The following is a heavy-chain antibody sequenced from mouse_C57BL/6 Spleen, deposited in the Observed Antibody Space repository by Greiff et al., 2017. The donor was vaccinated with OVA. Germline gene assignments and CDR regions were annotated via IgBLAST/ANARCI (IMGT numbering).Heavy chain of an antibody. CDR2: IYPRSGNT. CDR3: ARKEGMVTAFDY. CDR1: GYTFTSYG. V-gene: IGHV1-81*01. D-gene: IGHD2-2*01. Sequence: QVHVKQSGAELARPGASVKLSCKASGYTFTSYGISWVKQRTGQGLEWIGEIYPRSGNTYYNEKFKGKATLTADKSSSTAYMELRSLTSEDSAVDFCARKEGMVTAFDYWGQGTTLTVSS. J-gene: IGHJ2*01.